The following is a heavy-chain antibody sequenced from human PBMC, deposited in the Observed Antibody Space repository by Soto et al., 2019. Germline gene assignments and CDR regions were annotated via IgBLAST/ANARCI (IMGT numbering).Heavy chain of an antibody. CDR2: IYYSGST. CDR3: ARDSHYDILTGSTYFDY. D-gene: IGHD3-9*01. V-gene: IGHV4-31*03. Sequence: SETLSLTCTVSGGSISSGGYYWSWIRQHPGKGLEWIGYIYYSGSTYYNPSLKSRVTISVDTSKNQFSLKLSSVTAADTAVYYCARDSHYDILTGSTYFDYWGQGTLVTVSS. CDR1: GGSISSGGYY. J-gene: IGHJ4*02.